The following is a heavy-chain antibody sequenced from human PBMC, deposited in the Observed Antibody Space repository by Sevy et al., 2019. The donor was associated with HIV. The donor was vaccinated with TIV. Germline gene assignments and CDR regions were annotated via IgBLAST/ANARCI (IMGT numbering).Heavy chain of an antibody. CDR3: ARAEKAVTGTAFDY. CDR1: GGTFYSYA. V-gene: IGHV1-69*13. Sequence: ASVKVSCKASGGTFYSYAISWVRQAPGQGLEWMGGIIPIFGAKNYAQKFQGRVTITADESTSAAYMELSSLRSEDTAVYYCARAEKAVTGTAFDYWGQGTLVTVSS. J-gene: IGHJ4*02. CDR2: IIPIFGAK. D-gene: IGHD6-19*01.